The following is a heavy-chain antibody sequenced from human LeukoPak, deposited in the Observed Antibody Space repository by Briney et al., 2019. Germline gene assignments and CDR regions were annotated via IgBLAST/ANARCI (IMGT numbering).Heavy chain of an antibody. CDR3: ARDSISSDTAFDI. V-gene: IGHV4-59*01. J-gene: IGHJ3*02. Sequence: SETLSLTCTVSGGSISSYYWSWIRQPPGKGLEWIGYIYYSGSTNYNPSLKSRVSISVDTSKNQFSLKLSSVTAADTAVYYCARDSISSDTAFDIWGQGTMVTVSS. CDR1: GGSISSYY. CDR2: IYYSGST. D-gene: IGHD2-2*02.